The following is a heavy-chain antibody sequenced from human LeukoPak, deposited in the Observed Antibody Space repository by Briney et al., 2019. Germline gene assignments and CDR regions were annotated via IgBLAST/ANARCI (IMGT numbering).Heavy chain of an antibody. V-gene: IGHV3-7*05. CDR1: GFTFSRSW. D-gene: IGHD2-15*01. Sequence: GGSLRLSCAASGFTFSRSWMSWVRQAPGKGLQWVANIKQDGSETYYVGSVGGRFTISRDNAKNSLYLQMSSLRAEDTAVYYCAREGPDCSGGTCYGYFDLWGRGTLVTVSS. CDR2: IKQDGSET. J-gene: IGHJ2*01. CDR3: AREGPDCSGGTCYGYFDL.